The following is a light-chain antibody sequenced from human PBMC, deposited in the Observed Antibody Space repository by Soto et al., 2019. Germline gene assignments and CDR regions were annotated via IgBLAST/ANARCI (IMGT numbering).Light chain of an antibody. V-gene: IGLV2-23*02. J-gene: IGLJ2*01. CDR2: EAS. CDR1: SSDVGSYNL. Sequence: QSVLTQPASVSGSPGQSITISCSGTSSDVGSYNLVSWYQQHPGKAPQLMIYEASKRPSGVSDRFSGSKSGNTASLTISGLQAEDEADYYCCSHAGSNTFVFGGGTKLTVL. CDR3: CSHAGSNTFV.